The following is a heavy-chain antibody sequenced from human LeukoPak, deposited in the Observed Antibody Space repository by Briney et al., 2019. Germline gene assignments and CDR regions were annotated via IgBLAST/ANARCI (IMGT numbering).Heavy chain of an antibody. CDR2: ISSSGSTI. D-gene: IGHD3-10*01. V-gene: IGHV3-48*03. J-gene: IGHJ5*02. CDR1: GFTFSSYE. Sequence: PGGSLRLSCAASGFTFSSYEMNWVRQAPGKGLEWVSYISSSGSTIYYADSVKGRFTISRDNAKNSLYLQMNSLRADDTAVYYCARASDFGDWFDPWGQGTLVTVSS. CDR3: ARASDFGDWFDP.